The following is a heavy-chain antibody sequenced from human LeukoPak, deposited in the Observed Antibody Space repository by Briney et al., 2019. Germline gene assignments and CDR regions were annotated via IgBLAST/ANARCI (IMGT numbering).Heavy chain of an antibody. Sequence: SVKVSCKASGGTFRSYAISWVRQAPGQGLEWMGGIIPIFGTANYAQRFQGRVTTTEDTSTDTAYMELSSLRSEDTAVYYCVALRGVIITTDAFDIWGQGTMVTVSS. CDR1: GGTFRSYA. D-gene: IGHD3-10*01. CDR3: VALRGVIITTDAFDI. J-gene: IGHJ3*02. V-gene: IGHV1-69*06. CDR2: IIPIFGTA.